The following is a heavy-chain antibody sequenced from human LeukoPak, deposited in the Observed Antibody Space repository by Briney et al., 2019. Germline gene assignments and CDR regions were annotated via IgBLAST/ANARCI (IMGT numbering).Heavy chain of an antibody. J-gene: IGHJ4*02. D-gene: IGHD3-10*01. CDR2: INHSGST. Sequence: PSETLSLTCAVFGGSFSVNYWSWVRQSPGKGLEWIGEINHSGSTNYNPSLKSRVTISIDTSKNQFSLKLSSVTAAGTAVYYCSRGRGSMVRGVTHYFDYWGQGTLVTVSS. CDR1: GGSFSVNY. V-gene: IGHV4-34*01. CDR3: SRGRGSMVRGVTHYFDY.